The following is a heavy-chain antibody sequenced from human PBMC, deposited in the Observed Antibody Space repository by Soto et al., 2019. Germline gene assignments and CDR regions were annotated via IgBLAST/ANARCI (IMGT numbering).Heavy chain of an antibody. CDR2: IRNKNDGGTA. CDR1: RFTFSIAW. V-gene: IGHV3-15*01. Sequence: EVQLVESGGGLIMLGGSLRLSCEASRFTFSIAWMSWVRQAPGKGLEWVGRIRNKNDGGTADYAAPVKGRFTISRDDSKNTLYLQMNSLKTADTAVYYCTAMNDRDAFEIWGQGTMVTVSS. CDR3: TAMNDRDAFEI. J-gene: IGHJ3*02. D-gene: IGHD1-1*01.